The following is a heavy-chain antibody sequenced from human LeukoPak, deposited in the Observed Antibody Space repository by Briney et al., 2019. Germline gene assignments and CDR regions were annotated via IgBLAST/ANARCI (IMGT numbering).Heavy chain of an antibody. CDR3: AKVPEPVGATPDFDY. Sequence: GGSLRLSCAASGFTFSSYAMSWVRQAPGKGLEWVAVISYDGSNKYYADSVKGRFTISRDNSKNTLYLQMNSLRAEDTAVYYCAKVPEPVGATPDFDYWGQGTLVTVSS. CDR2: ISYDGSNK. J-gene: IGHJ4*02. D-gene: IGHD1-26*01. V-gene: IGHV3-30*18. CDR1: GFTFSSYA.